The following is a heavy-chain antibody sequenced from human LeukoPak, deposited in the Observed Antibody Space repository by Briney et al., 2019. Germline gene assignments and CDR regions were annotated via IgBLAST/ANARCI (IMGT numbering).Heavy chain of an antibody. J-gene: IGHJ4*02. Sequence: GGSLRLSCTASGFTFGDYAMSWVRQAPGKGLEWVGFIRSKAYGGTTEYAASVKGRFTISRDDSKSIAYLQMNSLKTEDTAVYYCTRGGYSGYDCFDYWGQGTLVTVSS. D-gene: IGHD5-12*01. CDR1: GFTFGDYA. CDR3: TRGGYSGYDCFDY. V-gene: IGHV3-49*04. CDR2: IRSKAYGGTT.